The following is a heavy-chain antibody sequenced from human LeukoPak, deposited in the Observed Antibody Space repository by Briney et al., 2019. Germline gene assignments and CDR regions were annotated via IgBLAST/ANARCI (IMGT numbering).Heavy chain of an antibody. CDR3: ASQSYARFDP. V-gene: IGHV3-30*04. J-gene: IGHJ5*02. Sequence: GGSLRLSCAASGFTFSTYAMHWVRQAPGKGLEWVAVISYDGSNKYCADSVKGRFTISRDNSKNTLYLQMNSLRAEDTAVYYCASQSYARFDPWGQGTLVTVSS. CDR1: GFTFSTYA. CDR2: ISYDGSNK. D-gene: IGHD3-16*01.